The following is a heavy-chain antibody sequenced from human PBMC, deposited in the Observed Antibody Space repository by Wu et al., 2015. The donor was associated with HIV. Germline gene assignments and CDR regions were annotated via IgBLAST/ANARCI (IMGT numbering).Heavy chain of an antibody. Sequence: QVHLVQSGAEVKKPGASVKVSCKASGYTFTSYGISWVRQAPGQGLEWMGWINPNNGGTSYAQKFQDRATITRDTSTGVVYLGLIGLRSADTAVYFCARDQGPGRGKGLDYWGRGSLVTVSS. CDR1: GYTFTSYG. D-gene: IGHD3-16*01. J-gene: IGHJ4*02. CDR3: ARDQGPGRGKGLDY. V-gene: IGHV1-2*02. CDR2: INPNNGGT.